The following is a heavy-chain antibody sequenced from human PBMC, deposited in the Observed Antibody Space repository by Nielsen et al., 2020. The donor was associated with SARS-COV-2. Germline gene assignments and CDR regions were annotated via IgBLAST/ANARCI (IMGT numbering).Heavy chain of an antibody. CDR1: GFTFSSYA. CDR2: ISGNGGST. V-gene: IGHV3-23*01. Sequence: GESLKISCAASGFTFSSYAMSWVRQAPGKGLEWVSAISGNGGSTYYADSVKGRFTISRDNSKNTLYLQMNSLRAEDTALYYCAKMRETYSSSSLEYWGQGTLVTVSS. CDR3: AKMRETYSSSSLEY. D-gene: IGHD6-6*01. J-gene: IGHJ4*02.